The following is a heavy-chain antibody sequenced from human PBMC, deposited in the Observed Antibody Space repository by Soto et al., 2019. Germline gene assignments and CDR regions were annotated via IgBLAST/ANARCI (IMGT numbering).Heavy chain of an antibody. CDR1: GFTFSNYW. V-gene: IGHV3-7*03. CDR2: IKQDGSEK. CDR3: ARDDSGSYYLSDYYGLDV. D-gene: IGHD1-26*01. J-gene: IGHJ6*04. Sequence: PGGSLRLSCAASGFTFSNYWMSWVRQAPGKGLEWVANIKQDGSEKYYVDSVKGRFTISRDNAKNSLYLQMNSLRAEDTAVYYCARDDSGSYYLSDYYGLDVWGKGTTVTV.